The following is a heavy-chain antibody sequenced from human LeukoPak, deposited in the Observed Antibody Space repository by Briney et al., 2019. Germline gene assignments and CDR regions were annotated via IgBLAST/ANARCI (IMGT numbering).Heavy chain of an antibody. CDR2: ISNDASKR. CDR3: VRDGWNYDFWSGYFDH. J-gene: IGHJ4*02. D-gene: IGHD3-3*01. Sequence: GGSLTLSCAASGFTFSTFRNYAMHWARQAPGKGLEWVAVISNDASKRYYVDYVKGRFTMSRDNSKNTLYLQMNSLRTEDTAVYYCVRDGWNYDFWSGYFDHWGQGILVTVSS. CDR1: GFTFSTFRNYA. V-gene: IGHV3-30-3*01.